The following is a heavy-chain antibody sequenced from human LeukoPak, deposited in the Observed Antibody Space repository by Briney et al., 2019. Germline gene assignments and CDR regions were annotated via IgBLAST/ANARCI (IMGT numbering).Heavy chain of an antibody. D-gene: IGHD6-19*01. J-gene: IGHJ3*02. V-gene: IGHV3-21*01. CDR1: GFTFSSYS. Sequence: EAGGSLRLSCAASGFTFSSYSMNWVRQAPGKGLEWVSSISSSSYIYYADSVKGRFTISRDNAKNSLYLQMDSLRAEDTAVYYCARGFGLRGYSSRFDAFDIWGQGTMVTVSS. CDR3: ARGFGLRGYSSRFDAFDI. CDR2: ISSSSYI.